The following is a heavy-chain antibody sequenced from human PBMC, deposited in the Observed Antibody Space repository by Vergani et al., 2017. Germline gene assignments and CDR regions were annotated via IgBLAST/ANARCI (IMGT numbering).Heavy chain of an antibody. J-gene: IGHJ4*02. V-gene: IGHV3-48*01. CDR2: ISTTSDTI. D-gene: IGHD6-19*01. CDR1: GFTFSSYS. Sequence: DVQLVESGGDLVQPGGSLRLSCAASGFTFSSYSMNWVRQAPGKGLEWISYISTTSDTIYYADSVRGRFTISRDNAKNSLYLKMNSLRVEDTAVYFCAGSLVAGKGGYWGQGTRVAVSS. CDR3: AGSLVAGKGGY.